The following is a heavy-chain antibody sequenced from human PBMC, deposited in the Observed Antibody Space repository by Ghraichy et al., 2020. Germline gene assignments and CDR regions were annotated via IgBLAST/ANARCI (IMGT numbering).Heavy chain of an antibody. CDR2: IYYSGST. Sequence: SETLSLTCTVSGGSISSYYWSWIRQPPGKGLEWIGYIYYSGSTNYNPSLKSRVTISVDTSKNQFSLKLSSVTAADTAVYYCARHVVKDYQFCLFDPWGQGTLVTVSS. D-gene: IGHD3-3*01. CDR1: GGSISSYY. CDR3: ARHVVKDYQFCLFDP. V-gene: IGHV4-59*08. J-gene: IGHJ5*02.